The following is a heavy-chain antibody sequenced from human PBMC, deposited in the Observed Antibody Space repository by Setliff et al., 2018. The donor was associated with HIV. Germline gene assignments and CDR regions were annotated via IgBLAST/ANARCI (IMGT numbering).Heavy chain of an antibody. D-gene: IGHD6-19*01. Sequence: SETLSLTCTVSGGSINGHSWSWIRQPPGKVLEWIGYIDHSETTNYNPSLRSRVTISLDTSKNQFSLMLTSVTAADTAVYFCARGATSVARAFDFWGQGTMVTVSS. V-gene: IGHV4-59*11. CDR2: IDHSETT. J-gene: IGHJ3*01. CDR1: GGSINGHS. CDR3: ARGATSVARAFDF.